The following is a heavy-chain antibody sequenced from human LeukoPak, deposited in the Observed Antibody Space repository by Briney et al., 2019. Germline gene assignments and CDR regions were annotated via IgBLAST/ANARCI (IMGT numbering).Heavy chain of an antibody. Sequence: PSETLSLTCTVSGGSISSYYWSWIRQPAGKGLEWIGRIYTSGSTNYNPSLKSRVTMSVDTSKNQFSLKLSSVTAADTAVYYCAREVYYYGSGSYYNHIDYWGQGTLVTVSS. V-gene: IGHV4-4*07. CDR2: IYTSGST. J-gene: IGHJ4*02. CDR3: AREVYYYGSGSYYNHIDY. CDR1: GGSISSYY. D-gene: IGHD3-10*01.